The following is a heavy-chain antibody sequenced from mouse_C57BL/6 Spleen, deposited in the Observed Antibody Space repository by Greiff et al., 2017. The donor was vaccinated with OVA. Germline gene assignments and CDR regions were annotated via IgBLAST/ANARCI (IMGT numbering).Heavy chain of an antibody. CDR1: GFSLTSYG. Sequence: VKLVESGPGLVQPSQSLSITCTVSGFSLTSYGVHWVRQSPGKGLEWLGVIWRGGSTDYNAAFMSRLSITKDNSKSQVFFKMNSLQADDTAIYYCAKNWVYYYAMDYWGQGTSVTVSS. J-gene: IGHJ4*01. CDR3: AKNWVYYYAMDY. V-gene: IGHV2-5*01. CDR2: IWRGGST. D-gene: IGHD4-1*01.